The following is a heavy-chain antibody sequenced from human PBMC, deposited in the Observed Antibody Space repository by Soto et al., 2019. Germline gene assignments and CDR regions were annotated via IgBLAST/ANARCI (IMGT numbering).Heavy chain of an antibody. J-gene: IGHJ4*02. V-gene: IGHV3-48*01. CDR1: GFTFSSYS. CDR3: ARDPGGCSGGSCYSWYFDY. D-gene: IGHD2-15*01. CDR2: ISSSSSTI. Sequence: GGSLRLSCAASGFTFSSYSMNWVRQAPGKGLEWVSYISSSSSTIYYADSVKGRFTISRDNAKNSLFLQMNSLRAEDTAVYYCARDPGGCSGGSCYSWYFDYWGQGTLVTVSS.